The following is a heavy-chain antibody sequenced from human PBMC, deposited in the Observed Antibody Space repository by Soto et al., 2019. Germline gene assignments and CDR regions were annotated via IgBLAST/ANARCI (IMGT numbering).Heavy chain of an antibody. CDR2: ISSSSSYI. V-gene: IGHV3-21*01. Sequence: EVQLVESGGGLVKPGGSLRLSCAASGFTFSSYSMNWVRQAPGKGLEWVSSISSSSSYIYYADSVKGRFTISRDNAKNSLYLQMNSLRAEDTAVYYCARGCQGENYYDSLEGCGMDVWGQGTTVTVSS. J-gene: IGHJ6*02. CDR3: ARGCQGENYYDSLEGCGMDV. CDR1: GFTFSSYS. D-gene: IGHD3-22*01.